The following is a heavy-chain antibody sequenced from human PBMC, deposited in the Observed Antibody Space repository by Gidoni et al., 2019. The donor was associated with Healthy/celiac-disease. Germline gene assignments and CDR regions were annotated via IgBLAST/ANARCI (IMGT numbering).Heavy chain of an antibody. V-gene: IGHV3-30-3*01. CDR1: GFTFSSYA. J-gene: IGHJ4*02. CDR2: ISYDGSNK. D-gene: IGHD2-15*01. CDR3: ARGLLDCSGGSCYPSYAIDY. Sequence: QVQLVESGGGVVQPGRSLRLSCAASGFTFSSYAMHWVRQAPGKGLEWLAVISYDGSNKYYADSVKGRFTISRDNSKNTLYLQMNSLRAEDTAVYYCARGLLDCSGGSCYPSYAIDYWGQGTLVTVSS.